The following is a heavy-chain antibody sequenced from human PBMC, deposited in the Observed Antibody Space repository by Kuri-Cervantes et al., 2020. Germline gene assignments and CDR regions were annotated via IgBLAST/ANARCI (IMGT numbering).Heavy chain of an antibody. Sequence: GGSLRLSCAASGFTFSSYAMHWVRQAPGKGLEWVAVISYDGSNKYYADSVKGRFTISRDNSKNMLYLQMNSLRAEDTAVYYCAKDPRTTVTGLFHYWGQGTLVTVSS. CDR2: ISYDGSNK. V-gene: IGHV3-30-3*01. CDR3: AKDPRTTVTGLFHY. J-gene: IGHJ4*02. CDR1: GFTFSSYA. D-gene: IGHD4-17*01.